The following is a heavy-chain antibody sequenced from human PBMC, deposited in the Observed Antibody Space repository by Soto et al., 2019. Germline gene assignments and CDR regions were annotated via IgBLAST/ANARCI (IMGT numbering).Heavy chain of an antibody. V-gene: IGHV3-48*02. CDR3: ARDHCGGDCYIGDFDY. CDR2: ISSSSSTI. J-gene: IGHJ4*02. D-gene: IGHD2-21*02. CDR1: VFTFSSYS. Sequence: WGSLGVSCASSVFTFSSYSMTWVRQAPGKGLEWVSYISSSSSTIYYADSVKGRFTISRDNAKNSLYLQMNSLRDEDTAVYYCARDHCGGDCYIGDFDYWGQGTMVTVSS.